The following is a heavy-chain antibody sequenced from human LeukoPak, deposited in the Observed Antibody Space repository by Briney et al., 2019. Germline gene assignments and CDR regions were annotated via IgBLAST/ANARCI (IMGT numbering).Heavy chain of an antibody. CDR1: GGSISSYY. CDR2: IYYSGST. J-gene: IGHJ4*02. Sequence: PSETLSLTCTVSGGSISSYYWSWIRQPPGKGLEWIGYIYYSGSTNYNPSLKSRVTILVDTSKNQFSLNLSSVTAADTAVYYCARRGIAAAGYDYWGQGTLVTVSS. V-gene: IGHV4-59*08. CDR3: ARRGIAAAGYDY. D-gene: IGHD6-13*01.